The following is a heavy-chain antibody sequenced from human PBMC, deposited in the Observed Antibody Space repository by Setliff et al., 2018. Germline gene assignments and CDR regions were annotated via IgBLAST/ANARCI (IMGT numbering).Heavy chain of an antibody. D-gene: IGHD2-21*01. CDR1: GYSFTDYL. CDR3: ARRGERFFNWFDP. Sequence: GESLKISCKGSGYSFTDYLIAWVRQTPGKGLEWMGTIYPGDSHTRYSPSFQGQITISTDTSINTAFLQWNNLKASDTAVYYCARRGERFFNWFDPWGQGTLVTVSS. CDR2: IYPGDSHT. V-gene: IGHV5-51*01. J-gene: IGHJ5*02.